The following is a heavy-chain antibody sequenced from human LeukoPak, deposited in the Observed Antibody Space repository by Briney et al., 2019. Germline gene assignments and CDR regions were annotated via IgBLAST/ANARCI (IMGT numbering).Heavy chain of an antibody. D-gene: IGHD2-2*02. CDR2: INPNSGGT. CDR1: GYTFTGYY. V-gene: IGHV1-2*02. Sequence: ASVKVSCKASGYTFTGYYMHWVRQAPGQGLEWMGWINPNSGGTNYAQKFQGRVTMTGDTSISTAYMELSRLRSDDTAVYYCARDRNYCSSTSCYILYYFDYWGQGTLVTVSS. CDR3: ARDRNYCSSTSCYILYYFDY. J-gene: IGHJ4*02.